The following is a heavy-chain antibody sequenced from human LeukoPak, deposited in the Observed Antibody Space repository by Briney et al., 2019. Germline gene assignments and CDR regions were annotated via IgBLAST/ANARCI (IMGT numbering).Heavy chain of an antibody. CDR1: GYTFTSYG. J-gene: IGHJ3*02. CDR2: INPSGGST. V-gene: IGHV1-46*01. D-gene: IGHD5-24*01. Sequence: ASVKVSCKASGYTFTSYGISWVRQAPGQGLEWMGIINPSGGSTSYAQKFQGRVTMTRDTSTSTVYMELSSLRSEDTAVYYCARPSAREMATIPDIWGQGTMVTVSS. CDR3: ARPSAREMATIPDI.